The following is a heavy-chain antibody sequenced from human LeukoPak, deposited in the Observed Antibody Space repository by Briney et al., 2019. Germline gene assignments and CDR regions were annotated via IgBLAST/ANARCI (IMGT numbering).Heavy chain of an antibody. CDR2: ISWNSGSI. CDR1: GFTFDDYA. CDR3: AKVHSSGWFDY. Sequence: PGGSLRLSCAASGFTFDDYAMHWVRQAPGKGLEWVSGISWNSGSIGYADSVKGRFTISRDNAKNSLYLHMNSLRAEDMALYHCAKVHSSGWFDYWGQGTLVTVSS. J-gene: IGHJ4*02. D-gene: IGHD6-19*01. V-gene: IGHV3-9*03.